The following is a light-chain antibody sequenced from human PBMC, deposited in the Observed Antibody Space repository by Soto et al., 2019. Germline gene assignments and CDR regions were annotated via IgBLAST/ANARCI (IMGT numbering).Light chain of an antibody. J-gene: IGKJ1*01. V-gene: IGKV3-20*01. CDR2: GAS. Sequence: EIVLTQSPGTLSLSPGERATLSCRASQSVSSSYLAWYQQKPGQAPRLLIYGASSRATGIPDRFSGSGSGTDFTLTTSRLEPEDFAVYYCQQYGSSPPDTFGQGTKVDIK. CDR3: QQYGSSPPDT. CDR1: QSVSSSY.